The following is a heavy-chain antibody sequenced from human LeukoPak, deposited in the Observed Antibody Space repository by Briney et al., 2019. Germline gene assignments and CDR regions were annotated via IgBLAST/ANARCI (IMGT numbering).Heavy chain of an antibody. Sequence: PGRSLRLSCAASGFTFSSYAMHWVRQAPGEGLEWVAVISYDGSNKYYADSVKGRFTISRDNSKNTLYLQMNSLRAEDTAVYYCARDPIAAAALDYWGQGTLVTVSS. D-gene: IGHD6-13*01. CDR1: GFTFSSYA. J-gene: IGHJ4*02. V-gene: IGHV3-30*04. CDR3: ARDPIAAAALDY. CDR2: ISYDGSNK.